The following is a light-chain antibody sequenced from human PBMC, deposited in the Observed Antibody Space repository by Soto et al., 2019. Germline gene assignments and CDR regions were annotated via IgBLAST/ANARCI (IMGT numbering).Light chain of an antibody. J-gene: IGKJ1*01. CDR3: QQYYSTQT. V-gene: IGKV4-1*01. CDR1: QSILCSSNNKNY. Sequence: DIVMTQSPDSLAVSLGERATINCKSSQSILCSSNNKNYLAWYQQKPGQPPKLLIYWASTRESGVPDRFSGSGSGTDFTLTISSLQAEDVAVYYCQQYYSTQTFGQGTKVDIK. CDR2: WAS.